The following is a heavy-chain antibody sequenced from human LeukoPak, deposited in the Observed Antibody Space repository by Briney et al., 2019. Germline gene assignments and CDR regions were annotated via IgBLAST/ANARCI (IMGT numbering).Heavy chain of an antibody. CDR1: GGTFTNYN. CDR2: IIPILRIT. Sequence: SVKVYCKASGGTFTNYNINWVRQVPGQGLEWMGRIIPILRITTYARKFHDRVTIAADKSTRTAYIVVSSLTSEDTAVYYCAREAPESETIPMTGTNYFDYWGQGTLVTVPS. D-gene: IGHD6-19*01. J-gene: IGHJ4*02. CDR3: AREAPESETIPMTGTNYFDY. V-gene: IGHV1-69*02.